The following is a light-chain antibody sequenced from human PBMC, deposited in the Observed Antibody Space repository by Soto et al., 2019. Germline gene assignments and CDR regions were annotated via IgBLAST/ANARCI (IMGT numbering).Light chain of an antibody. V-gene: IGLV2-8*01. J-gene: IGLJ1*01. CDR2: EVS. CDR3: SSNAGSNNLYV. Sequence: QSALTQPPSASGSPGQSVTISCTGTSSDVGGYNYVSWYQQHPGKAPKLMIYEVSNRPSGVPDRFSGSKSGNTASLTVSGLQAEDEADYYCSSNAGSNNLYVFGTGTKLTVL. CDR1: SSDVGGYNY.